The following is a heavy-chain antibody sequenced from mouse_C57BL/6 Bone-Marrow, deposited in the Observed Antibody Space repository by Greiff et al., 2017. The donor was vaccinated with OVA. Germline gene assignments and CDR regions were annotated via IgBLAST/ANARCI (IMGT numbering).Heavy chain of an antibody. Sequence: QVQLQQSGAELARPGASVKLSCKASGYTFTSYGISWVKQRPGQGLEWIGEIYPRSGNTYYNEKFKGKATLTADKSSSTAYMQLRSLTSEDSAVYFCARGWLLLRWFAYWGKGTLVTVSA. CDR1: GYTFTSYG. CDR3: ARGWLLLRWFAY. CDR2: IYPRSGNT. D-gene: IGHD2-3*01. V-gene: IGHV1-81*01. J-gene: IGHJ3*01.